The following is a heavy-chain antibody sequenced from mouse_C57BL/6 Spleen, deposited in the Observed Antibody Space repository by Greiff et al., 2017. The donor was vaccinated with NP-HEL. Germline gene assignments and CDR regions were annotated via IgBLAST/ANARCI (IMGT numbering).Heavy chain of an antibody. CDR1: GFTFSSYG. CDR3: ARHYYGSDYFDY. CDR2: ISSGGSYT. V-gene: IGHV5-6*01. Sequence: DVHLVESGGDLVKPGGSLKLSCAASGFTFSSYGMSWVRQTPDKRLEWVATISSGGSYTYYPDSVKGRFTISRDNAKNTLYLQMSSLKSEDTAMYYCARHYYGSDYFDYWGQGTTLTVSS. D-gene: IGHD1-1*01. J-gene: IGHJ2*01.